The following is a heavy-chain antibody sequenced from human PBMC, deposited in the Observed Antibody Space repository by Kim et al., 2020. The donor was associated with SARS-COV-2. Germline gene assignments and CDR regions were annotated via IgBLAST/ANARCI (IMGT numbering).Heavy chain of an antibody. CDR1: GYSFTSYW. V-gene: IGHV5-10-1*01. D-gene: IGHD3-16*01. Sequence: GESLKISCKGSGYSFTSYWISWVRQMPGKGLEWMGRIDPSDSYTNYSPSFQGHVTISADKSISTAFLQWSSLKASATAMYYCARHGIMIRFGGIYALEAFDIWGQGTMVTVSS. J-gene: IGHJ3*02. CDR3: ARHGIMIRFGGIYALEAFDI. CDR2: IDPSDSYT.